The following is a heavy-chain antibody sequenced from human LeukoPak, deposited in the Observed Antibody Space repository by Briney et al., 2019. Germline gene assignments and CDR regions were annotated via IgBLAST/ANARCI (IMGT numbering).Heavy chain of an antibody. V-gene: IGHV3-7*03. CDR3: ASPKTPSGSYGDFDY. D-gene: IGHD1-26*01. CDR1: GFTFSSYW. J-gene: IGHJ4*02. CDR2: XXQDGSEK. Sequence: GGSLRLSCAASGFTFSSYWMSWVRQAPGKGXXXXXXXXQDGSEKYYVXXXKGRFTISRDNAKNSLYLQMNSLRAEDTAVYYCASPKTPSGSYGDFDYWGQGTLVTVSS.